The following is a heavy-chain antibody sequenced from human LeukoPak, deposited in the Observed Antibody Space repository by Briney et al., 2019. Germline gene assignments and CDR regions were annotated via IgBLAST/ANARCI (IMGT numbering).Heavy chain of an antibody. Sequence: ASVKVSCTASGYTFTGYYMHWVRPAPGQGLEWMGWINPNSGGTNYAQKFQGRVTMTRDTSISTAYMELSRLRSDDTAVYYCARDQGGYSYYDYWGQGTLVTVSS. D-gene: IGHD5-18*01. CDR1: GYTFTGYY. CDR3: ARDQGGYSYYDY. V-gene: IGHV1-2*02. J-gene: IGHJ4*02. CDR2: INPNSGGT.